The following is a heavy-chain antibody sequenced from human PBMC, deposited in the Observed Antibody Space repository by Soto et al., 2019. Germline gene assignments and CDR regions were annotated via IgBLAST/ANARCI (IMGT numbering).Heavy chain of an antibody. CDR1: GFTFSSYS. V-gene: IGHV3-21*01. J-gene: IGHJ5*02. CDR3: AKSPDYYDSRGKPSWFDP. CDR2: ISSSSSYI. Sequence: GGSLRLSCAASGFTFSSYSMNWVRQAPGKGLEWVSSISSSSSYIYYADSVKGRFTISRDNAKNSLYLQMNSLRAEDTAVYYCAKSPDYYDSRGKPSWFDPWGQGTLVTVSS. D-gene: IGHD3-22*01.